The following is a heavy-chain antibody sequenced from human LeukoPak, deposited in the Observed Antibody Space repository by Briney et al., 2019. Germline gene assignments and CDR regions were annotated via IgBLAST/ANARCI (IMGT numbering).Heavy chain of an antibody. CDR1: GYTFTAYY. CDR3: ARDPGYSYGDDAFDI. Sequence: GASVKVSCKASGYTFTAYYIHWVRQAPGQGLEWMGWINPNSGGTNYAQKFQGRVTMTGDTSISTAYMELSSLRSEDTAVYYCARDPGYSYGDDAFDIWGQGTMVTVSS. CDR2: INPNSGGT. D-gene: IGHD5-18*01. J-gene: IGHJ3*02. V-gene: IGHV1-2*02.